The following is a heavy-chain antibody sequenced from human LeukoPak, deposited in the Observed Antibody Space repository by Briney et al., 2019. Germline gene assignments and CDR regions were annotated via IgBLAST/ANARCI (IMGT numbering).Heavy chain of an antibody. Sequence: GESLKISCKGSGYSFTSYWIGWVRQMPGKGLEWMGIIYPGDSDTRYSPFFQGQVTISADKSISTAYLQWSSLKASDTAMYYCARRGPYYYDSSGLIDYWGQGTLVTVSS. V-gene: IGHV5-51*01. J-gene: IGHJ4*02. CDR2: IYPGDSDT. CDR1: GYSFTSYW. CDR3: ARRGPYYYDSSGLIDY. D-gene: IGHD3-22*01.